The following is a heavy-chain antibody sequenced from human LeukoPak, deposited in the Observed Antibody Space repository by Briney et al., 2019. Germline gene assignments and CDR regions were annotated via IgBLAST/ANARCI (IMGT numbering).Heavy chain of an antibody. J-gene: IGHJ5*02. CDR2: IIPILGIA. V-gene: IGHV1-69*02. D-gene: IGHD3-3*01. CDR1: GGTFSSYT. CDR3: ATYDFWWSRGLDP. Sequence: ASVKVSCKASGGTFSSYTISWVRQAPGQGLEWMGRIIPILGIANYAQKFQGRVTITADKSTSTAYMELSSLRSEDTAVYYRATYDFWWSRGLDPWGQGTLVTVSS.